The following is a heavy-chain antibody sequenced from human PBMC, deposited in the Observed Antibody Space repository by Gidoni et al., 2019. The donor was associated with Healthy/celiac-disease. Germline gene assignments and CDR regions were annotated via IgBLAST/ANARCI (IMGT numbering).Heavy chain of an antibody. V-gene: IGHV3-30-3*01. D-gene: IGHD3-10*01. CDR2: ISYDGSNK. CDR1: GFPFSSYA. CDR3: AREEGDGSGSYLYYYYYGMDV. J-gene: IGHJ6*02. Sequence: QVQLVESGGGVVQPGRSLRLSCAASGFPFSSYAMHLVRQAPGKGLEGVAVISYDGSNKYYADSVKGRFTISRDNSKNTLYLQMNSLRAEDTAVYYCAREEGDGSGSYLYYYYYGMDVWGQGTTVTVSS.